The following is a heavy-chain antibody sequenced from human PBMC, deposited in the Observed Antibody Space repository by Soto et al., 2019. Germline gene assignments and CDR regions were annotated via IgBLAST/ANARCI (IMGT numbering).Heavy chain of an antibody. V-gene: IGHV3-7*01. J-gene: IGHJ4*02. CDR2: IKPDGSDK. CDR1: GFTFLNYW. Sequence: GGSLRLSCAASGFTFLNYWMGWVRQTPDKGLEWVANIKPDGSDKYYVDSVKGRFTISRDNAKNSLYLQMNSLRAEDTAVYYCARENYFDYWGPGTLVTVSS. CDR3: ARENYFDY.